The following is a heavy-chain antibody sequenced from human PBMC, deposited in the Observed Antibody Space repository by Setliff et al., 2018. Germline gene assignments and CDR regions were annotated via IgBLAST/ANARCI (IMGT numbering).Heavy chain of an antibody. V-gene: IGHV1-2*02. CDR2: INPKSGGT. Sequence: ASVKVSCKASGYPFVGYYIYWMRQTPGQGFEWMGWINPKSGGTKYAVKFQGRVTMTRDTSINTIYMELSSLTSDDTAIYYCAKQGDLAFDYWGQGTQVT. CDR1: GYPFVGYY. D-gene: IGHD3-16*01. J-gene: IGHJ4*02. CDR3: AKQGDLAFDY.